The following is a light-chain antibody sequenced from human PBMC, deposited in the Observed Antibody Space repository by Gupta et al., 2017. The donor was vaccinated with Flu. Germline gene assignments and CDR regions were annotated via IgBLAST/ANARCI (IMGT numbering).Light chain of an antibody. Sequence: GHRSYTIAWHQQPPDQSPRFLMTLNSDGSHTRGAGIADRFSGSSSGPERYLTISNLQSDDEADYYGQTWAAGMGVFGGGTRLTVL. CDR2: LNSDGSH. V-gene: IGLV4-69*02. CDR3: QTWAAGMGV. J-gene: IGLJ3*02. CDR1: GHRSYT.